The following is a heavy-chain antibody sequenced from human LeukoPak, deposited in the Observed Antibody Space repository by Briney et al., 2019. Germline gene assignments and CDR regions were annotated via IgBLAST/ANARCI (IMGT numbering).Heavy chain of an antibody. Sequence: GASVKVSCKASGYTFTGYYMHWVRQAPGQGLEWMGWINPNSGGTNYAQKFQDRVTMTRDTSISTAYMELSRLRSDDTAVYYCARDASGDIRTSGTIRSFDYWGQGTLVTVSS. CDR1: GYTFTGYY. CDR3: ARDASGDIRTSGTIRSFDY. CDR2: INPNSGGT. J-gene: IGHJ4*02. D-gene: IGHD3/OR15-3a*01. V-gene: IGHV1-2*02.